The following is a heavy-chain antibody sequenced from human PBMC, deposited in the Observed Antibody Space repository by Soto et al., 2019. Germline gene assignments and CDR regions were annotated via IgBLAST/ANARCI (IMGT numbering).Heavy chain of an antibody. D-gene: IGHD3-22*01. Sequence: SETLSLTCAVYGGSFSGYYWSWIRQPPGKGLEWIGEINHSGSTNYNPSLKSRVTIFVVTSKNQFTLKLSSVTAADTAVYYCARLLYYDTNAYYFPSKLDVWGQGTTVTVSS. CDR2: INHSGST. J-gene: IGHJ6*02. V-gene: IGHV4-34*01. CDR1: GGSFSGYY. CDR3: ARLLYYDTNAYYFPSKLDV.